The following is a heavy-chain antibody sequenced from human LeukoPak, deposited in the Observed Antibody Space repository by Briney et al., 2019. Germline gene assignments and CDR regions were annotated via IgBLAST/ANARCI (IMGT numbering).Heavy chain of an antibody. D-gene: IGHD5-18*01. J-gene: IGHJ3*02. Sequence: GSLRLSCAASGFIFSSYAMSWVRQAPGTGLEWVSAISGSGGSTYYADSVKGRFTIYRDNSKNTLYLQMNSLRAEDTAVYYCAKSQTWIQLWTPDAFGIWGQGTMVTVSS. CDR1: GFIFSSYA. CDR2: ISGSGGST. V-gene: IGHV3-23*01. CDR3: AKSQTWIQLWTPDAFGI.